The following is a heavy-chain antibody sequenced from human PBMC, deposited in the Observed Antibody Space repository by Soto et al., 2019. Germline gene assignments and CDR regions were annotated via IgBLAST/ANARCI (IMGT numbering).Heavy chain of an antibody. CDR1: GFTFSGYD. CDR2: ISGSGGST. D-gene: IGHD3-9*01. Sequence: GGSLRLSCAASGFTFSGYDMHWVRQAPGKGLEWVSAISGSGGSTYYADSVKGRFTISRDNSKNTLYLQMNSLRAEDTAVYYCAKGPVGGTGYYNWFDPWGQGTLVTVSS. V-gene: IGHV3-23*01. J-gene: IGHJ5*02. CDR3: AKGPVGGTGYYNWFDP.